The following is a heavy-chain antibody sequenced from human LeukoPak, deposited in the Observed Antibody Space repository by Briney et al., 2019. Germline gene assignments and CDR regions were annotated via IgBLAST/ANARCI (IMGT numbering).Heavy chain of an antibody. CDR1: GFTFSSYS. V-gene: IGHV3-21*01. Sequence: PGGSLRLSCAASGFTFSSYSMNWVRQAPGEGLEWVSSISSSSSYIYYADSVKGRFTISRDDAKNSLFLQMNSLRAEDTAVYYCARDTYGSGNEVAFDIWGQGTMVTVSP. CDR3: ARDTYGSGNEVAFDI. CDR2: ISSSSSYI. J-gene: IGHJ3*02. D-gene: IGHD3-10*01.